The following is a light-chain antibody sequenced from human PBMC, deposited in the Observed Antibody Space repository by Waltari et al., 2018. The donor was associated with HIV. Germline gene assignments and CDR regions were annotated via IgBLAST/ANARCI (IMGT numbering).Light chain of an antibody. V-gene: IGLV3-19*01. CDR1: SLRSFF. J-gene: IGLJ1*01. CDR3: HSRDTDGGHYV. Sequence: SSELTQDPVVSVALGQTIKIRCQGDSLRSFFANWYQHRPGQAPVLVVYGGNRRPSGIPDRVSASNSGNTSSLIISNSQAVDEAEYFCHSRDTDGGHYVFGGGTRVIVL. CDR2: GGN.